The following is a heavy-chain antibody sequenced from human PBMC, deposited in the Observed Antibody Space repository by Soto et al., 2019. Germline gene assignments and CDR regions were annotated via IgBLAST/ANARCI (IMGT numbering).Heavy chain of an antibody. CDR1: GFTFSSYG. V-gene: IGHV3-30*18. CDR2: ISYDGSNK. Sequence: GGSLRLSCAVSGFTFSSYGMHWVRQAPGKGLEWVAVISYDGSNKYYADSVKGRFTLSRDHSKHTTYLQMDSMRAEDTAVTYCAKDLAPSLFSSGWFSSRMDVWGQGTTVTVSS. CDR3: AKDLAPSLFSSGWFSSRMDV. J-gene: IGHJ6*02. D-gene: IGHD6-19*01.